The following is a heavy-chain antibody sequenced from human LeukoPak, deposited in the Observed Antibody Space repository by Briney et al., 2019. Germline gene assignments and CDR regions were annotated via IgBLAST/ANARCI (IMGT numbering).Heavy chain of an antibody. J-gene: IGHJ4*02. CDR3: TRHAVGASGY. CDR2: IRSKANSYAT. V-gene: IGHV3-73*01. CDR1: GFTFSGSA. D-gene: IGHD1-26*01. Sequence: GGSLRLSCAASGFTFSGSAMHWVRQASGKGLECVGLIRSKANSYATAYAASVKGRFTISRDDLKNTAYLQMNSLKTEGTAVYYCTRHAVGASGYWGQGTLVTVSS.